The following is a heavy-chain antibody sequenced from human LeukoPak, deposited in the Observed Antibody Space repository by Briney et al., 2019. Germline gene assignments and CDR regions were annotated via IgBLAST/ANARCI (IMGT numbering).Heavy chain of an antibody. Sequence: SETLSLTCTVSGYSISGSTYYWGWIRQPPGKGLEWIGEINHSGSTNYNPSLKSRVTISVDTSKNQFSLKLSSVTAADTAVYYCARGSTVTYLYYYYYGMDVWGQGTTVTVSS. V-gene: IGHV4-39*07. CDR1: GYSISGSTYY. CDR2: INHSGST. D-gene: IGHD4-17*01. J-gene: IGHJ6*02. CDR3: ARGSTVTYLYYYYYGMDV.